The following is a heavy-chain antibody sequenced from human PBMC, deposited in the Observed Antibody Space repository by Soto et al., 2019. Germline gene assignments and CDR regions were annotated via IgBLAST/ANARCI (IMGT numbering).Heavy chain of an antibody. D-gene: IGHD2-2*01. CDR2: IIPIFGTA. J-gene: IGHJ6*01. Sequence: GASVKVSCKASGGTFSSYAISWVRQAPGQGLEWMGGIIPIFGTANYAQKFQGRVTITADESTSTAYMELSSLRSEDTAVYYCAREGEDIVVVPAAPHGKDVWGPGDTVTVSS. V-gene: IGHV1-69*13. CDR3: AREGEDIVVVPAAPHGKDV. CDR1: GGTFSSYA.